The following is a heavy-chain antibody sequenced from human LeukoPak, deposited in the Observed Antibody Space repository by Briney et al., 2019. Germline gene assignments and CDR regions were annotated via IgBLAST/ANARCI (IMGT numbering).Heavy chain of an antibody. V-gene: IGHV4-39*01. D-gene: IGHD3-3*01. CDR3: ASAITIFGVVIPYYYFDY. J-gene: IGHJ4*02. CDR2: IYYSGST. CDR1: GGSISSSSYY. Sequence: TETLSLTCTVSGGSISSSSYYWGWIRQPPGKGLEWIGSIYYSGSTYYNPSLKSRVTISVDTSKNQFSLKLSSVTAADTAVYYCASAITIFGVVIPYYYFDYWGQGTLVTVSS.